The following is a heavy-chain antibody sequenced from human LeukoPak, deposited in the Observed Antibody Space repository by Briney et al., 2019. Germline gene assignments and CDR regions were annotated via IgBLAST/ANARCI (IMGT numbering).Heavy chain of an antibody. Sequence: SETLSLTCAVYGGSFSGYYWSWIRQPPGKGLEWIGEINHSGSTNYNPSLKSRVTISVDTSKNQFSLKLSSVTAADTAVYYCARLISARGYSYGRQPNYYMDVWGKGTTVTISS. CDR3: ARLISARGYSYGRQPNYYMDV. D-gene: IGHD5-18*01. V-gene: IGHV4-34*01. CDR2: INHSGST. J-gene: IGHJ6*03. CDR1: GGSFSGYY.